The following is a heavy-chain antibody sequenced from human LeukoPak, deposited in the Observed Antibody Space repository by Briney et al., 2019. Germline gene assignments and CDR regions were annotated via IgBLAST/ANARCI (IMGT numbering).Heavy chain of an antibody. J-gene: IGHJ4*02. V-gene: IGHV1-18*01. CDR1: GYTFTSYG. CDR3: ARDAFPSGSYSAADY. CDR2: ISAYNGNT. Sequence: ASVKVSCKASGYTFTSYGFSWVRQAPGQGLEWMGWISAYNGNTNYAQKLQGRVTMTTDTSTSTAYMELRSLRSDDTAVYYCARDAFPSGSYSAADYWGQGTLVTVSS. D-gene: IGHD1-26*01.